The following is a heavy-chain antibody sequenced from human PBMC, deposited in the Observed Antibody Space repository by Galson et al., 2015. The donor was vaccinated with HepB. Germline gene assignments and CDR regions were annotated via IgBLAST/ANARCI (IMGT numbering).Heavy chain of an antibody. CDR1: GFTFGDYA. CDR3: TRDEQTSGYSSGWYYHY. D-gene: IGHD6-19*01. CDR2: IRSKAYGGTT. V-gene: IGHV3-49*03. Sequence: SLRLSCAASGFTFGDYAMSWFRQAPGKGLEWVGFIRSKAYGGTTEYAASVKGRFTISRDDSKSIAYLQMNSLKTEDTAVYYCTRDEQTSGYSSGWYYHYWGQGTLVTVSS. J-gene: IGHJ4*02.